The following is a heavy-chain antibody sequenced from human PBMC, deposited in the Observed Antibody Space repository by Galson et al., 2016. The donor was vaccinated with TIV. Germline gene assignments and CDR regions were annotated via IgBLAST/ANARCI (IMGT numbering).Heavy chain of an antibody. CDR1: GYTFNNFG. D-gene: IGHD3-10*01. CDR3: ARAPNYYDNWFHP. Sequence: SVKVSCKASGYTFNNFGVSWVRQAPGQGLEWMGWIIPIFGTTNYAQKFQGRVTITADKSTDTAYVEFNSLTAEDTAVYYGARAPNYYDNWFHPWGQGTLVTVSS. CDR2: IIPIFGTT. V-gene: IGHV1-69*06. J-gene: IGHJ5*02.